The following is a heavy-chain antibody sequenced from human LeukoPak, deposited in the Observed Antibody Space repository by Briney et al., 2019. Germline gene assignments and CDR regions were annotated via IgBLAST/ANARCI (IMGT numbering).Heavy chain of an antibody. CDR3: AKEALSGSGSYSFDY. CDR1: GFTFSSYG. CDR2: ISYDGSNK. V-gene: IGHV3-30*18. D-gene: IGHD3-10*01. J-gene: IGHJ4*02. Sequence: PGGSLRLSCAASGFTFSSYGMHWVRQAPGKGLEWVAVISYDGSNKYYADSVKGRFTISRDNSKNTLYLQMNSLRAEDTAVYYRAKEALSGSGSYSFDYWGQGTLVTVSS.